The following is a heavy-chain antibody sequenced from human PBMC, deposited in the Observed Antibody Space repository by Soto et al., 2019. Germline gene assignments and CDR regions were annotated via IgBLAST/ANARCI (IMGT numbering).Heavy chain of an antibody. V-gene: IGHV1-69*01. Sequence: QVQLEQPGAEVKKPGSSVKVSCKASGGTFNTFPISWVRQAPGQGLEWIGGIIPIFETANYAQRLQDRLTITADESTPTAYMELSRLTSDDTAIYFCATSTSSSWQNDYWGLGTLVVVSS. J-gene: IGHJ4*02. CDR1: GGTFNTFP. CDR2: IIPIFETA. D-gene: IGHD6-13*01. CDR3: ATSTSSSWQNDY.